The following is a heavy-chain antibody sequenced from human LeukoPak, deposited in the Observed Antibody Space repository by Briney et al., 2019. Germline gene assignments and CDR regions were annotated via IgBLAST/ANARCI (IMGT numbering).Heavy chain of an antibody. Sequence: SETLSLTCTVSGYFISSGYYWGWIRQPPGKGLEWIGEINHSGSTNYNPSLKSRVTISVDTSKNQFSLKLSSVTAADTAVYYCARGRVLRYFDWLYYFDYWGQGTLVTVSS. CDR3: ARGRVLRYFDWLYYFDY. CDR1: GYFISSGYY. J-gene: IGHJ4*02. CDR2: INHSGST. V-gene: IGHV4-38-2*02. D-gene: IGHD3-9*01.